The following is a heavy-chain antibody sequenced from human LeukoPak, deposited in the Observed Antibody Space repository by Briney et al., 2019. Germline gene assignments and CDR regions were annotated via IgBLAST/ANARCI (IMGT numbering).Heavy chain of an antibody. D-gene: IGHD1-26*01. CDR2: INPNNDAT. Sequence: ASVKVSCKASEYIFTGYYMHWVRQAPGQGLEWMGRINPNNDATNYAQKFQGRVTITGDTSINTAYMELSSLRSDDTAVYYCTRESGSYHGNDYWGQGTLVTVSS. CDR3: TRESGSYHGNDY. V-gene: IGHV1-2*06. CDR1: EYIFTGYY. J-gene: IGHJ4*02.